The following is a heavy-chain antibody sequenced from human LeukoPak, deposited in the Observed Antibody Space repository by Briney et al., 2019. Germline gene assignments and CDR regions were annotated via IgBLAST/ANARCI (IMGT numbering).Heavy chain of an antibody. CDR2: IGTGDNK. J-gene: IGHJ4*02. CDR1: GFTFSSYE. V-gene: IGHV3-48*03. CDR3: ARERINCRGDCYDY. D-gene: IGHD1-1*01. Sequence: GGSLRLSCKASGFTFSSYEMNWVRQAPGKGLEWVSYIGTGDNKHYADSLKGRFTTSRDDAKNSLFLQMNSLKVDDTAVYYCARERINCRGDCYDYWGQGTLVTVSS.